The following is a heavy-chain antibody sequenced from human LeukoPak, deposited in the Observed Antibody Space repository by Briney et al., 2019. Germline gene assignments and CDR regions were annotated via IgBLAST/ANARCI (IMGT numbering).Heavy chain of an antibody. J-gene: IGHJ6*02. Sequence: QPGGSLRLSCAASGFTFSSYAMSWVRQAPGKGLEWVSAISGSGGSTYYADSVKGRFTISRDNSKNTLYLQMNSLRAEDTAVYYCAKDPAYSYGYYYYYGMDVWGQGTTVTVSS. CDR1: GFTFSSYA. CDR2: ISGSGGST. D-gene: IGHD5-18*01. CDR3: AKDPAYSYGYYYYYGMDV. V-gene: IGHV3-23*01.